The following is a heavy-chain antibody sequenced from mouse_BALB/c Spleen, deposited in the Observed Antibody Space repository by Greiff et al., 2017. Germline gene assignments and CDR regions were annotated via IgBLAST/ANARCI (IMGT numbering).Heavy chain of an antibody. J-gene: IGHJ4*01. D-gene: IGHD1-1*01. CDR2: ISSGGST. CDR1: GFTFSSYA. CDR3: ARGQDYGSSMDY. V-gene: IGHV5-6-5*01. Sequence: EVQLVESGGGLVKPGGSLKLSCAASGFTFSSYAMSWVRQTPEKRLEWVASISSGGSTYYPDSVKGRFTISRDNARNILYLQMSSLRSEDTAMYYCARGQDYGSSMDYWGQGTSVTVSS.